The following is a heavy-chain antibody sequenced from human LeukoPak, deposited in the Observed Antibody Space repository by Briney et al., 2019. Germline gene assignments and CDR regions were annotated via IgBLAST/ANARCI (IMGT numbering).Heavy chain of an antibody. Sequence: SVKVSCKASGGTFSSYAISWVRQAPGQGLEWMGGIIPIFGTANYAQKFQGRVTITADESTSTAYMELSSLRSEDAAVYYCAIIFGGSWYLWFDPWGRGTLVTVSS. D-gene: IGHD6-13*01. CDR2: IIPIFGTA. V-gene: IGHV1-69*13. CDR3: AIIFGGSWYLWFDP. CDR1: GGTFSSYA. J-gene: IGHJ5*02.